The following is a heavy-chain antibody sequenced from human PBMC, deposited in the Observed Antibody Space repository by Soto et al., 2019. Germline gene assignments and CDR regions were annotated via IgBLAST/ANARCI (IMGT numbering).Heavy chain of an antibody. D-gene: IGHD2-21*01. J-gene: IGHJ6*02. CDR2: ISHDESDK. Sequence: ESGGGVVQPGTSLRLSCAASGFIFSGYGMHWVRQAPGKGLEWVAAISHDESDKDYADSVKGRFTISRDNSKNTLYLQMNSLRDEDTAVYYCAKDPRMIAFCGLDVWGQGTTVIVSS. CDR3: AKDPRMIAFCGLDV. V-gene: IGHV3-30*18. CDR1: GFIFSGYG.